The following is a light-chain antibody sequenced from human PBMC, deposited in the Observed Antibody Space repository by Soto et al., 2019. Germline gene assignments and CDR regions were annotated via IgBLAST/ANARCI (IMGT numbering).Light chain of an antibody. CDR2: DAS. CDR3: QQRSTWLYT. J-gene: IGKJ2*01. CDR1: QNIPSNY. Sequence: EIVLTQSPGTLSLSPGERVTLSCRASQNIPSNYLAWYQQKPGQAPRLLIHDASNRATGVPARFSGSGSGRDFTLTITSLEPEDFAVYYCQQRSTWLYTFGQGTKLEV. V-gene: IGKV3-11*02.